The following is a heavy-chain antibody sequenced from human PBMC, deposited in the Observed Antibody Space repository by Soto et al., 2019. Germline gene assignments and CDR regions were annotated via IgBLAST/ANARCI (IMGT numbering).Heavy chain of an antibody. V-gene: IGHV1-18*01. CDR1: GYTFTSYG. CDR2: ISAYNGNT. J-gene: IGHJ6*02. Sequence: ASVKVSCKASGYTFTSYGISWVRQAPGQGLEWMGWISAYNGNTNYAQKLQGRVTMTTDTSTSTAYMELRSLRSDDTAVYYRARDIAVAGTAVYYGMDVWGQGTTVTVSS. D-gene: IGHD6-19*01. CDR3: ARDIAVAGTAVYYGMDV.